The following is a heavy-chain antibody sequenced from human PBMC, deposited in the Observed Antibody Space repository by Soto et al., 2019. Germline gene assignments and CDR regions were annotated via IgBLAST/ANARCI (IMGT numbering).Heavy chain of an antibody. V-gene: IGHV1-69*01. CDR1: GGTFSSSA. CDR2: IVPMFDIT. CDR3: ATVPGTTMASLYLDH. D-gene: IGHD1-1*01. Sequence: QVQLVQSGAEVKKPGSSVKVSCKACGGTFSSSAINWVRQAPGQGLEWMGGIVPMFDITNYAQNFQGRVTITADESTSTAYMELSSLRSEDTAVYYCATVPGTTMASLYLDHWGQGTLVTVSS. J-gene: IGHJ4*02.